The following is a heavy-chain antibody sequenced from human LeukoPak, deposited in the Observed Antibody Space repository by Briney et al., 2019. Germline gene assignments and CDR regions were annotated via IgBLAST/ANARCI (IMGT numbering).Heavy chain of an antibody. CDR1: GCTFTSYD. V-gene: IGHV1-8*01. CDR2: MNPNSGNT. CDR3: ARGQGYYGSGTLLDFDY. Sequence: GASVKVSCKASGCTFTSYDINWVRQATGQGLEWMGWMNPNSGNTGYAQKFQGRVTMTRNTSISTAYMELSSLRSEDTAVYYCARGQGYYGSGTLLDFDYWGQGTLVTVSS. J-gene: IGHJ4*02. D-gene: IGHD3-10*01.